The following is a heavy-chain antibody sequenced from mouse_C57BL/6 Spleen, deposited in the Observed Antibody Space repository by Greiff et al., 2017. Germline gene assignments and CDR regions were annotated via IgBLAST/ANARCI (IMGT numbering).Heavy chain of an antibody. V-gene: IGHV1-39*01. CDR1: GNSFPDYN. CDR2: INPNYGTT. J-gene: IGHJ3*01. D-gene: IGHD2-4*01. CDR3: ARDYYDYDGRPWFAY. Sequence: EVQLQQSGPELVKPGASLKISCKASGNSFPDYNRNWVKQSNGKSLEWIGVINPNYGTTSYNQKFKGKATLTVDQSSSTAYMQLNSLTSEDSAVYYCARDYYDYDGRPWFAYWGQGTLVTVSA.